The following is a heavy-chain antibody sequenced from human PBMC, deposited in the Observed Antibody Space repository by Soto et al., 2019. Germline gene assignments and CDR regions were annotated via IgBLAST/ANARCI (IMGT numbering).Heavy chain of an antibody. V-gene: IGHV4-34*01. Sequence: PSETLSLTCAVYGGSFSGYCGSWIRQPQGKGREGIGEINHSGSTNYNPSLKSRVTISVDTSKNQFSLKLSSVTAADTAVYYCARGQRYCSSTSCLRYYYYYGMDVWGQGTTVTVSS. CDR1: GGSFSGYC. J-gene: IGHJ6*02. D-gene: IGHD2-2*01. CDR3: ARGQRYCSSTSCLRYYYYYGMDV. CDR2: INHSGST.